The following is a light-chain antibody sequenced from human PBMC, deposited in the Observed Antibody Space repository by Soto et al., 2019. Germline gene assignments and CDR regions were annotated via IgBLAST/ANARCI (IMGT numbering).Light chain of an antibody. J-gene: IGKJ1*01. CDR2: GAS. CDR3: QQFAISTT. V-gene: IGKV1-8*01. CDR1: QGINSY. Sequence: IRMTQSPSSLSSSTGDRVTITCRASQGINSYLAWYQQKPGKAPKLLIFGASTLQSGVPSRFSGSGSGTEFTLTISSLKSEDVATYYCQQFAISTTFGQGTKVDIK.